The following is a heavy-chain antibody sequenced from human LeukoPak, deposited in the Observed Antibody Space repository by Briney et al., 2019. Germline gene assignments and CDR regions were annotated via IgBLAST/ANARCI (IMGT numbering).Heavy chain of an antibody. CDR1: GFTFSSYS. CDR2: ISSSSSTI. CDR3: ARSPPLVSGSYDY. Sequence: GGSLRLSCAASGFTFSSYSMNWVRQAPGKGLEWVSYISSSSSTIYYADSVKGRFTISRDNAKNSLYLQMNSLRAGDTAVYYCARSPPLVSGSYDYWGQGTLVTVSS. V-gene: IGHV3-48*01. D-gene: IGHD3-10*01. J-gene: IGHJ4*02.